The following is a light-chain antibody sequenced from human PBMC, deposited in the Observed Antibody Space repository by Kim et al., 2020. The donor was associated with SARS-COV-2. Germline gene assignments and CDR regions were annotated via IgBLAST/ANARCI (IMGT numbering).Light chain of an antibody. V-gene: IGLV1-44*01. CDR3: GRWDASLRTVV. CDR1: SSNVGGNN. CDR2: CNN. J-gene: IGLJ2*01. Sequence: GQWVTISCTGTSSNVGGNNVVWYYQHHRAAANHLMICNNSKPPWVPARLSGSWTCTSASPAISARQPAEEAAYYYGRWDASLRTVVFGGGTQLTVL.